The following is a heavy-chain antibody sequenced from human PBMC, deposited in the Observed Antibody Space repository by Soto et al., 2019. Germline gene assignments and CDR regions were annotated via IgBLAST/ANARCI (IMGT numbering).Heavy chain of an antibody. J-gene: IGHJ2*01. CDR3: AKAPFRYYYDSSGYSYWYFDL. Sequence: GGSLRLSCAASGFTFSSYAMSWVRQAPGKGLEWVSAISGSGGSTYYADSVKGRFIISRDNSKNTLYLQMNSLRAEDTAVYYCAKAPFRYYYDSSGYSYWYFDLWGRGTLVTVSS. V-gene: IGHV3-23*01. CDR2: ISGSGGST. CDR1: GFTFSSYA. D-gene: IGHD3-22*01.